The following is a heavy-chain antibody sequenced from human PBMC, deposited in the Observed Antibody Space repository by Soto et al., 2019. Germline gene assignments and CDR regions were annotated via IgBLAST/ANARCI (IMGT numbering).Heavy chain of an antibody. Sequence: GGSLRLSCAASGFTFSSYAMHWVRQAPGKGLEWVAVISYDGSNKYYADSVKGRFTISRDNSKNTLYLQMNSLRAEDTAVYYCARALWFGELYYYYYYYGMDVWGQGTTVTVSS. CDR2: ISYDGSNK. CDR3: ARALWFGELYYYYYYYGMDV. CDR1: GFTFSSYA. V-gene: IGHV3-30-3*01. J-gene: IGHJ6*02. D-gene: IGHD3-10*01.